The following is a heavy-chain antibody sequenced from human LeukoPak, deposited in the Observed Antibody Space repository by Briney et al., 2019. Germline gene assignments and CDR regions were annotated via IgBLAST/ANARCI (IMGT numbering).Heavy chain of an antibody. CDR3: AREVVYSSSSKWFDP. D-gene: IGHD6-6*01. V-gene: IGHV3-48*01. J-gene: IGHJ5*02. CDR2: ISSSSNTI. CDR1: GFTFRTYN. Sequence: GGSLRLSCAASGFTFRTYNMNWVRQAPGKGLEWVSYISSSSNTIYYADSVKGRFTISTDKVKNSLYLQMNSLRAEDTAVYYCAREVVYSSSSKWFDPWGQGTLVTVSS.